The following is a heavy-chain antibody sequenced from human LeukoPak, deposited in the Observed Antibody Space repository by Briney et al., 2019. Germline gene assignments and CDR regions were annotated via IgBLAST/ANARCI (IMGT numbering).Heavy chain of an antibody. CDR1: GGSISSYY. CDR3: ARRGSSAAILYYFDY. CDR2: IYYSGST. J-gene: IGHJ4*02. Sequence: SETLSLTCTVSGGSISSYYWSWIRQPPGKGLEWIGYIYYSGSTNYNPSLKSRVTISVDTSKNQFSLKLSSVTAADTAVYYCARRGSSAAILYYFDYWGQGTLVTVSS. V-gene: IGHV4-59*08. D-gene: IGHD2-15*01.